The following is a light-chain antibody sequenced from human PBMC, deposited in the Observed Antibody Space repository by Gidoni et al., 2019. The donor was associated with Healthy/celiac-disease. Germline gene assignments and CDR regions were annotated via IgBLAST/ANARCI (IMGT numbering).Light chain of an antibody. V-gene: IGKV3-11*01. CDR2: DAS. Sequence: IVLTHSPATLSWSTGERATLSCRASQSVSSYLAWYQQKPGQAPRLLIYDASNRATGIPARFSGSWSGTDFTLTISSLEPEDFAVYYCQQRSNWPPLTFGGGTKVEIK. CDR3: QQRSNWPPLT. CDR1: QSVSSY. J-gene: IGKJ4*01.